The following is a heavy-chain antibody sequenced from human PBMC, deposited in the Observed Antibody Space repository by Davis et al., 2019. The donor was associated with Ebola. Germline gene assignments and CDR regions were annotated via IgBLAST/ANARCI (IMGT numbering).Heavy chain of an antibody. CDR3: ARSPYCSSTSCYINWYFDL. CDR1: GFTFSSYA. CDR2: ISYDGSNK. J-gene: IGHJ2*01. V-gene: IGHV3-30-3*01. D-gene: IGHD2-2*02. Sequence: GESLKISCAASGFTFSSYAMHWVRQAPGKGLEWVAVISYDGSNKYYADSVKGRFTISRDNSKNTLYLQMNSLRAEDTAVYYCARSPYCSSTSCYINWYFDLWGRGTLVTVSS.